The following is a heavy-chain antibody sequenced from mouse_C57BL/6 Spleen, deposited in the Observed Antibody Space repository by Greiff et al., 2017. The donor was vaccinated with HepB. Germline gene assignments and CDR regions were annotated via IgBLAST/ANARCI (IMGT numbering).Heavy chain of an antibody. Sequence: EVQLQQSGPVLVKPGASVKMSCKASGYTFTDYYMNWVKQSHGKSLEWIGVINPYNGGTSYNQKFKGKATLTVDKSSSTAYMELNSLTSEDSAVYYCAREPIYYYGSSYFDYWGQGTTLTVSS. D-gene: IGHD1-1*01. CDR3: AREPIYYYGSSYFDY. CDR1: GYTFTDYY. J-gene: IGHJ2*01. V-gene: IGHV1-19*01. CDR2: INPYNGGT.